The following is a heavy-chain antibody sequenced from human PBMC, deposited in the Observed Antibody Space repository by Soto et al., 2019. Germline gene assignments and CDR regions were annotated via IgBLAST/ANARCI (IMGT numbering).Heavy chain of an antibody. J-gene: IGHJ3*02. V-gene: IGHV3-48*01. CDR2: IRPAGSSI. Sequence: EGQLVEFGGGLVKPGGSLRLSCAASGFSFSIYSYNWVRQAPGKGLEWLSYIRPAGSSIYYADSVKGRFTISRDSARDSVYRPMNSLRSEGTGVYYCAKDRGWSGAFDIGGEGTMVTVSS. CDR3: AKDRGWSGAFDI. CDR1: GFSFSIYS. D-gene: IGHD2-15*01.